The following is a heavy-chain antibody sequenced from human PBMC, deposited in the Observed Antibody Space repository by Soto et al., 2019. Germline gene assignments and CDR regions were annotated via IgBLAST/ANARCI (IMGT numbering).Heavy chain of an antibody. J-gene: IGHJ5*02. CDR2: IYSGGST. CDR3: ARHPERIAQIGWFDP. CDR1: AFTVSSNY. V-gene: IGHV3-66*04. D-gene: IGHD6-13*01. Sequence: PGGSLRLSCAASAFTVSSNYMSWVRQAPGKGLEWVSVIYSGGSTYYADSVKGRFTISRDNSKNTLYLQMNSLRAEDTAVYYCARHPERIAQIGWFDPWGQGTLVTVSS.